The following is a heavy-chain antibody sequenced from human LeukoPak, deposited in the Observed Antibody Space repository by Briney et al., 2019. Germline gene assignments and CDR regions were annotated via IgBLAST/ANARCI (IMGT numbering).Heavy chain of an antibody. CDR1: GYTFTSYD. CDR3: ATWIPITMIVVVINAFDI. Sequence: SVKVSCKASGYTFTSYDINWVRQAPGQGLEWMGGIIPIFGTANYAQKFQGRVTITTDESTSTAYMELSSLRSEDTAVYYCATWIPITMIVVVINAFDIWGQGTMVTVSS. CDR2: IIPIFGTA. J-gene: IGHJ3*02. D-gene: IGHD3-22*01. V-gene: IGHV1-69*05.